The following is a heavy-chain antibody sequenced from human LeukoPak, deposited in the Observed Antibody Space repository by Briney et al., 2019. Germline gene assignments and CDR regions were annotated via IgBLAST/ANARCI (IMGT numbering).Heavy chain of an antibody. D-gene: IGHD6-19*01. J-gene: IGHJ4*02. CDR1: GGSISSYY. Sequence: SETLSLTCTVSGGSISSYYWSWIRQPPGKGLEWIGEINHSGSTNYNPSLKSRVTISVDTSKNQFSLKLSSVTAADTAVYYCATSNEAAGIDYWGQGTLVTVSS. CDR3: ATSNEAAGIDY. V-gene: IGHV4-34*01. CDR2: INHSGST.